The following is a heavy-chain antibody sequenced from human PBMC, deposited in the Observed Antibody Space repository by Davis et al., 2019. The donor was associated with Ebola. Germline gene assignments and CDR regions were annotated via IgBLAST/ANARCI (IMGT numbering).Heavy chain of an antibody. CDR1: GYTFKNSA. Sequence: ASVKVSCKASGYTFKNSAISWVRQAPGQGLEWMGWISVYNGNTNYAQKLQGRVTMTTDTSTGTAYMELRSLRSDDTAVYFCARTSIVGTTTTASDIWGQGTRVTVSS. CDR2: ISVYNGNT. J-gene: IGHJ3*02. CDR3: ARTSIVGTTTTASDI. V-gene: IGHV1-18*01. D-gene: IGHD1-26*01.